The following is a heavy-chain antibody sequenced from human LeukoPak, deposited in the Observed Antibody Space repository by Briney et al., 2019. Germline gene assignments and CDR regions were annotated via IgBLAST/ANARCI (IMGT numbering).Heavy chain of an antibody. D-gene: IGHD6-13*01. V-gene: IGHV3-23*01. CDR2: ISGSGGRT. Sequence: GGSLRLSCAASGFTFSSYAMSWVRQAPGKGLEWVSSISGSGGRTHYTDSVKGRFTISRDNSKNTLYLQMNSLRAEDTAVYYCAKQPYSSSWYGGYWGQGTLVTVSS. J-gene: IGHJ4*02. CDR3: AKQPYSSSWYGGY. CDR1: GFTFSSYA.